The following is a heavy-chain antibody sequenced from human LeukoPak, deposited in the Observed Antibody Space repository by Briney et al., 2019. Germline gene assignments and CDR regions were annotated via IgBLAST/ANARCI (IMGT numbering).Heavy chain of an antibody. V-gene: IGHV1-18*04. Sequence: GASVKVSCKASGYTFINYGFSWVRQAPGQGLEWMGCISAYNGNTNYLQKLQGRVTMTTDTSTNTVYMELRSLRSDDTAVYYCARVSTNSRVAGYDPQWYFDLWGRGTPVTVSP. CDR3: ARVSTNSRVAGYDPQWYFDL. CDR1: GYTFINYG. J-gene: IGHJ2*01. CDR2: ISAYNGNT. D-gene: IGHD5-12*01.